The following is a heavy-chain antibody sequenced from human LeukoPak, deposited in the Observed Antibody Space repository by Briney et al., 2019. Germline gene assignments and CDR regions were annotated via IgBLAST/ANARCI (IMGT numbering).Heavy chain of an antibody. CDR2: INPNSGGT. CDR3: AREGYCTGGTCFDN. CDR1: GYTFTGYY. D-gene: IGHD2-8*02. Sequence: ASVTVSCTASGYTFTGYYFPWVRQAPGQGLEWMGWINPNSGGTDYAQKFQGRVTTTRDTSISTVYMELSRLRSDDTAVYYCAREGYCTGGTCFDNWGQGTLVTVSS. J-gene: IGHJ4*02. V-gene: IGHV1-2*02.